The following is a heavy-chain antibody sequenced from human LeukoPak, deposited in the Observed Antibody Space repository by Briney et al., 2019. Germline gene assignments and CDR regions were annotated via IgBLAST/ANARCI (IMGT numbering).Heavy chain of an antibody. CDR3: APTYQTTVTTY. V-gene: IGHV3-23*01. Sequence: GGSLRLSCAASGFTFSSYAMSWVRQAPGKGLEWVSSISSSSSSYIYYADSVKGRFTISRDNSKNTLYLQMNSLRAEDTAVYYCAPTYQTTVTTYWGQGALVTVSS. CDR2: ISSSSSSYI. J-gene: IGHJ4*02. D-gene: IGHD4-17*01. CDR1: GFTFSSYA.